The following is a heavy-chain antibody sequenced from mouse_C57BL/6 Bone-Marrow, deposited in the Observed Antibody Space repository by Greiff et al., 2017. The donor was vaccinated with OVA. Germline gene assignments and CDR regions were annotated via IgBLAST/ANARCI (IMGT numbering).Heavy chain of an antibody. CDR1: GYTFTSYG. D-gene: IGHD1-1*01. J-gene: IGHJ2*01. Sequence: VQLQESGAELARPGASVKLSCKASGYTFTSYGISWVKQRTGQGLEWIGEIYPRSGNTYYNEKFKGKATLTADKSSSTAYMELRSLTSEDSAVYFCARGDYGSSYEGFDYWGQGTTLTVSS. CDR3: ARGDYGSSYEGFDY. V-gene: IGHV1-81*01. CDR2: IYPRSGNT.